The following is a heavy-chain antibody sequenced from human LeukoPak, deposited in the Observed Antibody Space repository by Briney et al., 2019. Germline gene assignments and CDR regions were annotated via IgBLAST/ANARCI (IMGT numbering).Heavy chain of an antibody. V-gene: IGHV4-39*07. Sequence: PSETLSLTCSVSGGSISSSNYYWGWIRQPPGKGLEWIGYIFYSGSTYYNPSLKSRISISVDTSKNQFSLKLSSVTAADTAVYYCAKDGNSSGLDYWGQGTLVTVSS. J-gene: IGHJ4*02. CDR1: GGSISSSNYY. CDR3: AKDGNSSGLDY. D-gene: IGHD3-22*01. CDR2: IFYSGST.